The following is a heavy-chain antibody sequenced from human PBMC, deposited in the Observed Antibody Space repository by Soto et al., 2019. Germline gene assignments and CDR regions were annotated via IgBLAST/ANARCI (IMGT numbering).Heavy chain of an antibody. Sequence: ASVKVSCKASGYTFTSYYMHWVRQAPGQGLEWMGIINPSGGSTSYAQKFQGRVTMTRDTSTSTVYMELSSLRSEDTAVYYCARDRDSNYPNYYYYGMDVWGQGTTVTVS. CDR2: INPSGGST. D-gene: IGHD4-4*01. V-gene: IGHV1-46*01. CDR3: ARDRDSNYPNYYYYGMDV. J-gene: IGHJ6*02. CDR1: GYTFTSYY.